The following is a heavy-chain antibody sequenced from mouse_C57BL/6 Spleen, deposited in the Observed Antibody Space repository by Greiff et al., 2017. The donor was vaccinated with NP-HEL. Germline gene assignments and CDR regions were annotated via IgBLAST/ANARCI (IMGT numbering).Heavy chain of an antibody. CDR1: GYTFTSYW. CDR3: ARERGTAQATGRFAY. D-gene: IGHD3-2*02. V-gene: IGHV1-52*01. CDR2: IDPSDSET. Sequence: QVQLQQPGAELVRPGSSVKLSCKASGYTFTSYWMHWVKQRPIQGLEWIGNIDPSDSETHYNQKFKDKATLTVDKSSSTAYMQLSSLTSEDSAVYYCARERGTAQATGRFAYWGQGTLVTVSA. J-gene: IGHJ3*01.